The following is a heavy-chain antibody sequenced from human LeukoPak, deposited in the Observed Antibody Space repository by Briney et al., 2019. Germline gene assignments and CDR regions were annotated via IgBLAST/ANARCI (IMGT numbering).Heavy chain of an antibody. CDR1: GDGFSNYW. CDR2: IYPTGSTT. J-gene: IGHJ5*02. Sequence: GESLKISCKASGDGFSNYWIGWVRQLPGKGLEWMGFIYPTGSTTRYSPSFQGQVTISADKSISTAYLQWSSLKASDTAIYYCARRYYHSSEFDPWGQGTLVTVSS. V-gene: IGHV5-51*01. D-gene: IGHD3-22*01. CDR3: ARRYYHSSEFDP.